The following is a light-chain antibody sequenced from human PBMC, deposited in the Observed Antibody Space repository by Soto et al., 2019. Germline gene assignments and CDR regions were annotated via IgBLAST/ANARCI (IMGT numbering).Light chain of an antibody. Sequence: DIVLTQSPDSLAVSLGERATINCKSSQSIVYTSNYNNYLAWYQQKPGQPPKLLIYWASTRESGVPDRFSGSGSGTDFTLTITSLQAEDVAVYYCQQYYNTPYTFGQGTRLEIK. CDR2: WAS. CDR1: QSIVYTSNYNNY. CDR3: QQYYNTPYT. V-gene: IGKV4-1*01. J-gene: IGKJ2*01.